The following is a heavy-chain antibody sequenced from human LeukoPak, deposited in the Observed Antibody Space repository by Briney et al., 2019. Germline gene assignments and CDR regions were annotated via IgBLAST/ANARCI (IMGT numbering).Heavy chain of an antibody. Sequence: PGGSLRLSCAASGIIVSSNYMSWVRQAPGKGLEWVSVIYSGGGTYYADSVRGRFTISRDNSKNTLYLQTNSLRAEDTAVYYCARVNSGSFTFDYWGQGTLVTVSS. J-gene: IGHJ4*02. CDR1: GIIVSSNY. CDR3: ARVNSGSFTFDY. D-gene: IGHD1-26*01. CDR2: IYSGGGT. V-gene: IGHV3-53*01.